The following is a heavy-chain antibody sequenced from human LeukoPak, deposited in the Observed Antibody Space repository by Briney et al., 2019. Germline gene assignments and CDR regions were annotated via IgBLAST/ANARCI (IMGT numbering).Heavy chain of an antibody. Sequence: GESLQISCQGSGYSFTSYWIGWVRQMPGKGLEWMGIIYPGDSDTRYSPSFQGQVTISADKSISTAYLQWSSLKASDTAMYYCARMKSSSWSDDAFDIWGQGTMVTVSS. J-gene: IGHJ3*02. D-gene: IGHD6-13*01. V-gene: IGHV5-51*01. CDR1: GYSFTSYW. CDR2: IYPGDSDT. CDR3: ARMKSSSWSDDAFDI.